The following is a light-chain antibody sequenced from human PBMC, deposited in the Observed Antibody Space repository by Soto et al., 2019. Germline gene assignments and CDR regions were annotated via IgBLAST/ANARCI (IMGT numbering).Light chain of an antibody. J-gene: IGKJ1*01. V-gene: IGKV3-15*01. CDR3: QQYNNWPRT. CDR2: GAS. Sequence: IVMTQSPATLSVSPGERATLSCRASQSVSSNLAWYQQKPGQAPRLLIYGASTRATGIPAWFSGSGSGTEFTLTISSLQSEDFAVYYCQQYNNWPRTFGQGTKVDIK. CDR1: QSVSSN.